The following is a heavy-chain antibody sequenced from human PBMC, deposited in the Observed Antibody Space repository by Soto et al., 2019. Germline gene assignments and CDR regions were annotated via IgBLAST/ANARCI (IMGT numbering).Heavy chain of an antibody. D-gene: IGHD6-13*01. CDR2: INHSGST. CDR3: ARLGIAAAGNLNWFDP. V-gene: IGHV4-34*01. J-gene: IGHJ5*02. CDR1: GGSFSGYY. Sequence: SETLSLTCAAYGGSFSGYYWSWIRQPPGKGLEWIGEINHSGSTNYNPSLTSRVTISVDTSKNQFSLKLSSVTAADTAVYYCARLGIAAAGNLNWFDPWGQGTPVTVSS.